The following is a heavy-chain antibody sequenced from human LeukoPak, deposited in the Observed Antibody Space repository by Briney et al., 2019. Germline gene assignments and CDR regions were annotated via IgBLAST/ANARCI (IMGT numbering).Heavy chain of an antibody. Sequence: PGRSLRLSCAASGFTFSSYGMHWVRQAPGKGLEWVAVISYDGSNKYYADSVKGRFTTSRDNSKNTLYLQMNSLRAEDTAVYYCAKSGSSSWYVNYFDYWGQGTLVTVSS. V-gene: IGHV3-30*18. CDR1: GFTFSSYG. J-gene: IGHJ4*02. CDR2: ISYDGSNK. D-gene: IGHD6-13*01. CDR3: AKSGSSSWYVNYFDY.